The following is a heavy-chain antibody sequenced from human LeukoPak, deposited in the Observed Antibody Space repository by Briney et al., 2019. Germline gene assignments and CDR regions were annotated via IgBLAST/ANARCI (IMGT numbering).Heavy chain of an antibody. Sequence: GGSLRLSCAASGFPFSTYGISWVRQAPGKGLEWVSVIYSGGSTYYADSVKGRFTISRDNSKNTLYLQMNSLRAEDTAVYYCASIAAAGGYFDYWGQGTLVTVSS. D-gene: IGHD6-13*01. V-gene: IGHV3-66*01. CDR2: IYSGGST. CDR3: ASIAAAGGYFDY. CDR1: GFPFSTYG. J-gene: IGHJ4*02.